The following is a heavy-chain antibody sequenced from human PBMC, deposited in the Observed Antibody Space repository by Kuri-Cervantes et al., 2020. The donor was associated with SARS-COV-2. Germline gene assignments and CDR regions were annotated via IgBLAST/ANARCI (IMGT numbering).Heavy chain of an antibody. CDR2: VYPGDSDI. CDR3: ARRWGSRFNWFDP. D-gene: IGHD6-13*01. Sequence: GGSLRLSCEASGYNFATYWIGWVRRMPGTGPEWMGVVYPGDSDIKYSPSFQGQVTISADKSISTAYLQWSSLKASDTAMYYCARRWGSRFNWFDPWGQGTLVTVSS. J-gene: IGHJ5*02. V-gene: IGHV5-51*01. CDR1: GYNFATYW.